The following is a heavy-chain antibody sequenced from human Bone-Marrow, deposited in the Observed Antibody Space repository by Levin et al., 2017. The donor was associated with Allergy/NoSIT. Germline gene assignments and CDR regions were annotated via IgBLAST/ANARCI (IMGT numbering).Heavy chain of an antibody. CDR3: ARWGRSSIVVVPAAIREEFRIGGWFDP. J-gene: IGHJ5*02. D-gene: IGHD2-2*02. V-gene: IGHV3-48*03. CDR2: ISSSGSTI. CDR1: GFTFSSYE. Sequence: PGGSLRLSCAASGFTFSSYEMNWVRQAPGKGLEWVSYISSSGSTIYYADSVKGRFTISRDNAKNSLYLQMNSLRAEDTAVYYCARWGRSSIVVVPAAIREEFRIGGWFDPWGQGTLVTVSS.